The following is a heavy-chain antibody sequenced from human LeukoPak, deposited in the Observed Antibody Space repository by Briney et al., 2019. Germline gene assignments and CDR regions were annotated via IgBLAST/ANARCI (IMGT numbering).Heavy chain of an antibody. V-gene: IGHV1-2*04. CDR1: GYSFTSYG. J-gene: IGHJ4*02. CDR3: ARVGDGYNLDY. Sequence: ASVKVSCKTSGYSFTSYGISWVRQAPGQGLEWMGWINPNSGGTNYAQKFQGWVTMTRDTSISTAYMELSRLRSDDTAVYYCARVGDGYNLDYWGQGTLVTVSS. D-gene: IGHD5-24*01. CDR2: INPNSGGT.